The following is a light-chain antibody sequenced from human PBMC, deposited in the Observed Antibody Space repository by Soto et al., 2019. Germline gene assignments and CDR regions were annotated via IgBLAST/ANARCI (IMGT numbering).Light chain of an antibody. V-gene: IGKV3-15*01. Sequence: EIVMTQSPATLSVSPGERATLSCRASQSVSSNLAWHQQKPGQAPRILMYDASTRATGIPARFSGSGSGTEFTLTISSLQSEDFAVYYCQHYTNWPITFGQGTRLEIK. CDR1: QSVSSN. CDR2: DAS. CDR3: QHYTNWPIT. J-gene: IGKJ5*01.